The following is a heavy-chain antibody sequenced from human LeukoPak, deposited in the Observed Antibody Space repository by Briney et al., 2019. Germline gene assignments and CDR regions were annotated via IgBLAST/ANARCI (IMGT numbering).Heavy chain of an antibody. Sequence: PSETLSLTCTVSGGSISSYYWSWIRQPPGKGLEWIGYIYYSGSTNYNPSLKSRVTISVDTSKNQFSLKLSSVTAADTAVYYCARVGYSSSWYITVDPWGQGTLVTVSS. CDR1: GGSISSYY. CDR3: ARVGYSSSWYITVDP. CDR2: IYYSGST. J-gene: IGHJ5*02. V-gene: IGHV4-59*01. D-gene: IGHD6-13*01.